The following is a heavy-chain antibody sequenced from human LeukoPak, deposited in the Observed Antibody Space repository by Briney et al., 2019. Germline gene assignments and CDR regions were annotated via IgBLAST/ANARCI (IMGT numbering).Heavy chain of an antibody. CDR1: GYTFTSSW. V-gene: IGHV5-51*01. D-gene: IGHD3-10*01. CDR2: IYPGDSDT. J-gene: IGHJ5*02. Sequence: GESLETSFKASGYTFTSSWIGWARQMPGKGLEWMGIIYPGDSDTRYSPSFQGQVTISADKSVSTAYLQWSSLKASDTAMYYCVRQHLVSGVGDLKTRGAWFDPWAQGTLLTVSS. CDR3: VRQHLVSGVGDLKTRGAWFDP.